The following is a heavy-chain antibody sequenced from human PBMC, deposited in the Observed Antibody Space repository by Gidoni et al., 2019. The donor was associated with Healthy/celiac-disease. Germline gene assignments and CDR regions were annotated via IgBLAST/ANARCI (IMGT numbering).Heavy chain of an antibody. Sequence: QVQLVQSGAEVKKPGSSVKVSCKASGGTFSSYAISWVRQAPGQGLEWMGGIIPIFGTANYAQKFQGRVTITADKSTSTAYMELSSLRSEDTAVYYCARSYYSNYLRSHPNWFDPWGQGTLVTVSS. CDR3: ARSYYSNYLRSHPNWFDP. J-gene: IGHJ5*02. V-gene: IGHV1-69*06. D-gene: IGHD4-4*01. CDR1: GGTFSSYA. CDR2: IIPIFGTA.